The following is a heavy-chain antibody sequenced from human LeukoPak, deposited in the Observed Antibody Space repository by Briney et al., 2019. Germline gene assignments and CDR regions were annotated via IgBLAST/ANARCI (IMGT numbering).Heavy chain of an antibody. Sequence: SGGSLRLSCAASGFTFSSYAMSWVRQAPGKGLEWVSAISGSGGSTYYADSVKGRFTISRDNSKNTLYLQMNSLRAEDTAVYYCETRWPYGSGSPYFDYWGQGTLVTVSS. CDR1: GFTFSSYA. V-gene: IGHV3-23*01. CDR3: ETRWPYGSGSPYFDY. J-gene: IGHJ4*02. D-gene: IGHD3-10*01. CDR2: ISGSGGST.